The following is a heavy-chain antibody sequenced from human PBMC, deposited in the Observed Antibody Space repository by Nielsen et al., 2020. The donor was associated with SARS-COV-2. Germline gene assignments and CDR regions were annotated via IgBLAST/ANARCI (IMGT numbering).Heavy chain of an antibody. J-gene: IGHJ6*02. D-gene: IGHD6-19*01. CDR2: ISYDGSNK. V-gene: IGHV3-30-3*01. CDR3: ARGWCSSGRSLSGGMDV. Sequence: GESLKISCAASGFTFSSYAMHWVRQAPGKGLEWVAVISYDGSNKYYADSVKGRFTISRDNSKNTLYLQMNSLRAEDTAVYYCARGWCSSGRSLSGGMDVWGQGTTVTVSS. CDR1: GFTFSSYA.